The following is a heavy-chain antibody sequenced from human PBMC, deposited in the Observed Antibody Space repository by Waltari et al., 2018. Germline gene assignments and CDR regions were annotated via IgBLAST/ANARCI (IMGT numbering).Heavy chain of an antibody. CDR3: AREAVETTWADGFDI. D-gene: IGHD2-21*02. V-gene: IGHV4-61*02. CDR1: GGFFGSARNH. CDR2: LYNKGVT. Sequence: QVQLRESGPGLVKPSQILTPTCSVPGGFFGSARNHWSWIRQPAGKGLEWIGCLYNKGVTTYNPSLRSRVTISVDTSRNQISMQLTSVTAADTAVYYCAREAVETTWADGFDIWGLGTRVTVSS. J-gene: IGHJ3*02.